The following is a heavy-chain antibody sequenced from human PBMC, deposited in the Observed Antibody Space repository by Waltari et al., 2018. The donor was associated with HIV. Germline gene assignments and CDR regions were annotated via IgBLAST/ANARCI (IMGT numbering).Heavy chain of an antibody. CDR2: ISSSCSTI. J-gene: IGHJ4*02. V-gene: IGHV3-48*03. CDR3: ARVYDPYYFDY. D-gene: IGHD3-3*01. CDR1: GFTFRSYE. Sequence: EVQLVESGGGLVRRGGSLRLRCAGSGFTFRSYEMNWVRQAPGKARECVSYISSSCSTIDYADSVKCRLTISKDNAKNSLYLQMNGLRAEDTAVYYCARVYDPYYFDYWSQGTLVTVSS.